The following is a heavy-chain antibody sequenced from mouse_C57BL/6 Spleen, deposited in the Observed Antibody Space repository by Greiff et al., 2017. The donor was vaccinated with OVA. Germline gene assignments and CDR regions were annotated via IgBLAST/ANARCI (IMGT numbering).Heavy chain of an antibody. J-gene: IGHJ1*03. Sequence: QVQLQQSGPGLVAPSQSLSITCTVSGFSFTSYGVSWVRQPPGKGLAWLVVIWGDGSTYYHSALISRLSISTDNSKSQVFLKQNSLQTDDTATYYCAKPVDGYSYFDVWGTGTTVTVSS. CDR2: IWGDGST. CDR3: AKPVDGYSYFDV. CDR1: GFSFTSYG. D-gene: IGHD2-3*01. V-gene: IGHV2-3*01.